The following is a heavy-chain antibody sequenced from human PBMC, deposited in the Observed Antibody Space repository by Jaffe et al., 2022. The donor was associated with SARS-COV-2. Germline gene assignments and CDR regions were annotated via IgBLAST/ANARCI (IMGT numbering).Heavy chain of an antibody. Sequence: EVQLLESGGGLVQPGGSLRLSCAASGFTFSSYAMNWVRQAPGKGLEWVSTISGNGGSTYYADSVKGRFTISRDNSKNTLYLQMHTLRAEDTAVYYCALGAPYYYNGMDVWGQGTTVTVSS. CDR1: GFTFSSYA. D-gene: IGHD7-27*01. CDR2: ISGNGGST. J-gene: IGHJ6*02. V-gene: IGHV3-23*01. CDR3: ALGAPYYYNGMDV.